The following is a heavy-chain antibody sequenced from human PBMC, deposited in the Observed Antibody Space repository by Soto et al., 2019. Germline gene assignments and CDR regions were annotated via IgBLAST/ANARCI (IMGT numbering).Heavy chain of an antibody. CDR2: ISSSSSTI. V-gene: IGHV3-48*02. D-gene: IGHD3-3*01. CDR3: ARDTQDDFWSGYYRDY. CDR1: GFTFSSYS. Sequence: GGSLRLCCAASGFTFSSYSMNWVRQAPGKGLEWVSYISSSSSTIYYADSVKGRSTISRDNAKNSLYLQMNSLRDEDTAVYYCARDTQDDFWSGYYRDYWGQGTLVTVS. J-gene: IGHJ4*02.